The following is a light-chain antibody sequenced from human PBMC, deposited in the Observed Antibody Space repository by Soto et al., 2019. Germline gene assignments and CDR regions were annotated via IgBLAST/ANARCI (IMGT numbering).Light chain of an antibody. CDR2: WAS. V-gene: IGKV4-1*01. Sequence: DIVLTQSPDSLAVSLGERATINCKSSRSVLYSSNNKNYLAWYQQQPGQPPKLLIYWASIRESGVPDRFSGSGSGTDLTLTISSLQAEDVAVYYCQQYSTTPLTFGGGTKVEIK. J-gene: IGKJ4*01. CDR1: RSVLYSSNNKNY. CDR3: QQYSTTPLT.